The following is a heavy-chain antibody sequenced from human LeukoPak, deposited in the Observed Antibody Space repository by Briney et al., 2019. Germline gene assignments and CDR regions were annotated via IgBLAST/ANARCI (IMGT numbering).Heavy chain of an antibody. Sequence: SETLSLTCTVSGGSISSYYWRWIRQPPGKGLEWIGYIYYSGSTNYNPSLKSRVTISVDTSKNQFSLKLSSVTAADTAVYYCAGRTGTLDYWGQGTLVTVSS. CDR1: GGSISSYY. CDR3: AGRTGTLDY. J-gene: IGHJ4*02. D-gene: IGHD1-7*01. CDR2: IYYSGST. V-gene: IGHV4-59*08.